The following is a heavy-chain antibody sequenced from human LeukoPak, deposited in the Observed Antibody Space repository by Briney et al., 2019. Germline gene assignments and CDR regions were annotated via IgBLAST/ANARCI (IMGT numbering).Heavy chain of an antibody. CDR1: GGSISSYY. CDR2: INHSGST. D-gene: IGHD6-19*01. CDR3: ARSKQWLVLSYFDY. J-gene: IGHJ4*02. Sequence: PSETLSLTCIVSGGSISSYYWSWIRQPPGKGLEWIGEINHSGSTNYNPSLKSRVTISVDTSKNQFSLKLSSVTAADTAVYYCARSKQWLVLSYFDYWGQGTLVTVSS. V-gene: IGHV4-34*01.